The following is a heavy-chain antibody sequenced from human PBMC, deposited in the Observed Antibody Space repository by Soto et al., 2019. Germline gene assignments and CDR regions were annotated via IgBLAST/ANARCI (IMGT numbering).Heavy chain of an antibody. J-gene: IGHJ4*02. CDR1: GASISSGGHY. CDR2: IYYTGSS. D-gene: IGHD4-17*01. V-gene: IGHV4-31*03. Sequence: SETLSLTCTVSGASISSGGHYWTWIRQHPGKGPEWIAYIYYTGSSYSNPSLKSRVTISVDTSKNQFSLMLSSVTAADTAVYYCARETQGDNGDVIDYWGQGTLVTVS. CDR3: ARETQGDNGDVIDY.